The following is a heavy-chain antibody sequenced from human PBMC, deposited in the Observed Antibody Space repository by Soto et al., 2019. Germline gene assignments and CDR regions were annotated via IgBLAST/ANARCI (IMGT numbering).Heavy chain of an antibody. CDR2: IIPIFGTA. V-gene: IGHV1-69*13. CDR3: ARGDYYDSSGYYSNYYYYGMDV. J-gene: IGHJ6*02. CDR1: GGTFSSYA. D-gene: IGHD3-22*01. Sequence: VASVKVSCKASGGTFSSYAISWVRQAPGQGLEWMGGIIPIFGTANYAQKFQGRVTITADESTSTAYMELSSLRSEDTAVYYCARGDYYDSSGYYSNYYYYGMDVWGQGTTVTVSS.